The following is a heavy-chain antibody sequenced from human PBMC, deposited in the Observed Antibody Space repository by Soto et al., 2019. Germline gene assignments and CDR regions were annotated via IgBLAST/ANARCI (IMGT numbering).Heavy chain of an antibody. J-gene: IGHJ4*02. Sequence: ASVKVSCKASGYTFTGYYMHWVRQTPGQGLEWMGWINPNSGGTNSAQKFQGRVTMTRDTSISTAYMELNRLRSDDTAVYYCATGGSGSYYTRQFDYWGQGTLVTVSS. CDR1: GYTFTGYY. D-gene: IGHD3-10*01. V-gene: IGHV1-2*02. CDR3: ATGGSGSYYTRQFDY. CDR2: INPNSGGT.